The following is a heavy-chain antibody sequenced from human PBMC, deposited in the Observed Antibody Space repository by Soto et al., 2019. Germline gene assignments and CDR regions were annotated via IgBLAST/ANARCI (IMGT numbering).Heavy chain of an antibody. CDR1: GYTFTGHY. CDR3: AREVGKVGYSSSSCDY. V-gene: IGHV1-2*02. D-gene: IGHD6-6*01. CDR2: INPDNGGT. J-gene: IGHJ4*02. Sequence: QVQLVQSGAEVKKPGASVKVSCKASGYTFTGHYMYWVRQAPGQGLEWMGWINPDNGGTSDAQKFQGRVTMTTDTSINTAYMELSRLRSDDTAVYYCAREVGKVGYSSSSCDYWGQGSLVTVST.